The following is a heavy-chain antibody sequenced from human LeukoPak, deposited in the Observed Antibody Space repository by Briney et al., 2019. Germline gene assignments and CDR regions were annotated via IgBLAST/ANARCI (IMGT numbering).Heavy chain of an antibody. Sequence: PSETLSLTCTVSGGSISSYYWSWVRQPLGKGLEWIGYIYYSGSTNYNPSLKSRVTISVDTSKNQFSLKLSSVTAADTAVYYCARDLRAHVAYYYYGMDVWGQGTTVTVSS. J-gene: IGHJ6*02. CDR3: ARDLRAHVAYYYYGMDV. V-gene: IGHV4-59*01. CDR1: GGSISSYY. CDR2: IYYSGST. D-gene: IGHD5-12*01.